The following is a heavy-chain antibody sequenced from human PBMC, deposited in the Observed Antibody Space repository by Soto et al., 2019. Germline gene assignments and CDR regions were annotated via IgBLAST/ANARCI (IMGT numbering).Heavy chain of an antibody. Sequence: PGGSLRLSCAASGFTFSSYSMNWVRQAPGKGLEWVSSISSGSGYIYYADSVKGRFTISRDNAKNSLYLQMSSLRGEDTAVYYCSRRYYYDSSDFRPFDIWGQGTMVTVSS. J-gene: IGHJ3*02. CDR3: SRRYYYDSSDFRPFDI. CDR2: ISSGSGYI. CDR1: GFTFSSYS. V-gene: IGHV3-21*01. D-gene: IGHD3-22*01.